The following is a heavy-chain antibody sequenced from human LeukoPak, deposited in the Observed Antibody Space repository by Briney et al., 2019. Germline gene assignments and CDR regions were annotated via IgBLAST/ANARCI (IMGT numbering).Heavy chain of an antibody. V-gene: IGHV3-74*01. Sequence: GGSLRLSCAASGNYCMHWVRQAPGKGLVWVSHINSDGSWTSYADSVKGRFTISKDNAKNTVYLQMNNLRAEDTAVYYCVSFYETYWGRGTLVTVSS. D-gene: IGHD2-2*01. CDR1: GNYC. J-gene: IGHJ4*02. CDR3: VSFYETY. CDR2: INSDGSWT.